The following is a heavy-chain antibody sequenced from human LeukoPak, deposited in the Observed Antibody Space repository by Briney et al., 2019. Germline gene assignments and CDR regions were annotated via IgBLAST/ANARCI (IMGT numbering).Heavy chain of an antibody. CDR2: TYFRSKWYN. CDR1: GDSISSYSAA. J-gene: IGHJ4*02. CDR3: ARARSEEAHYYNSSGFDY. D-gene: IGHD3-22*01. Sequence: SQTLSLTCVISGDSISSYSAAWNWIRQSPSRGLEWLGRTYFRSKWYNDYAESVKSRLTINPDTSKNQFSLHLNSVTPEDTAVYYCARARSEEAHYYNSSGFDYWGQGALVTVSS. V-gene: IGHV6-1*01.